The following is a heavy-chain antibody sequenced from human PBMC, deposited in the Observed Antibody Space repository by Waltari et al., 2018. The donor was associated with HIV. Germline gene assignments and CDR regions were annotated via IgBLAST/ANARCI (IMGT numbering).Heavy chain of an antibody. J-gene: IGHJ4*02. D-gene: IGHD6-13*01. V-gene: IGHV4-39*07. Sequence: QLQLQESGPGLVKPSETLSLTCTVSGGSISSSSYYWGWIRQPPGKGLEWIGSIYYSGSTYYNPTLKSRVTISVDTSKNQFSLKLSSVTAADTAVYYCASLFAGQQLTYWGQGTLVTVSS. CDR1: GGSISSSSYY. CDR3: ASLFAGQQLTY. CDR2: IYYSGST.